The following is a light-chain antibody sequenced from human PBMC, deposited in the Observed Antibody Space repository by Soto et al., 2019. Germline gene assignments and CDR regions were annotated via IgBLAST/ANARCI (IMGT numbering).Light chain of an antibody. V-gene: IGKV1-39*01. CDR1: QTIYNY. J-gene: IGKJ1*01. Sequence: DIQMTQSPSSLSASVGNRVTITCRASQTIYNYLNWYQQKPGRAPKLLIYVASRLQSGVPSRFSGSGSGTEFTFTISSLQPEDFATYYCQQSYSTPHWTFGQGTKVEV. CDR2: VAS. CDR3: QQSYSTPHWT.